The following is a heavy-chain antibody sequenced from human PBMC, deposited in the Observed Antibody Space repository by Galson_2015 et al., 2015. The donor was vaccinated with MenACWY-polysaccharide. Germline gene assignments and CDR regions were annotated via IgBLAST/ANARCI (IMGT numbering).Heavy chain of an antibody. CDR1: GGSFSIFS. CDR3: ASLLGEAPAQTGAFDI. Sequence: SVKVSCKASGGSFSIFSFNWVRQAPGQGLEWMGRIIPGLDKPNYAQKFQGRATITADKSTGTAYMELSSLRSDDTAVYYCASLLGEAPAQTGAFDIWGQGALVTVSS. D-gene: IGHD3-16*01. CDR2: IIPGLDKP. V-gene: IGHV1-69*02. J-gene: IGHJ3*02.